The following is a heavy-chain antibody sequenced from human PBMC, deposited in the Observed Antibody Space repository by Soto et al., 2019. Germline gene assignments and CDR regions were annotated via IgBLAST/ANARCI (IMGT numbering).Heavy chain of an antibody. CDR3: ARDLLDYDSSDLDAFDI. CDR1: GGSISSYY. V-gene: IGHV4-4*07. CDR2: IYTSGST. D-gene: IGHD3-22*01. J-gene: IGHJ3*02. Sequence: SETLSLTCTVSGGSISSYYWSWIRQPAGKGLEWIGRIYTSGSTNYNPSLKSRVTMSVDTSKNQFSLKLSSVTAADTAVYYCARDLLDYDSSDLDAFDIWGQGTMVTVS.